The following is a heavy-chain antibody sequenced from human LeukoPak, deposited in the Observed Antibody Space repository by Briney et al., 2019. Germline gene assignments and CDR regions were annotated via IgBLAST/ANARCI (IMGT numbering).Heavy chain of an antibody. CDR3: ARESSSLYRGRVAFDI. Sequence: SETLSPTCPVAGGSISSGSYYWSWIRQPAGKGLEWIGRIYTGGSTNYNPSLKTRLPISVDTSKKQVSLKLSSVTAADRAVYYCARESSSLYRGRVAFDIWGQGPMVTVSS. V-gene: IGHV4-61*02. D-gene: IGHD6-13*01. J-gene: IGHJ3*02. CDR1: GGSISSGSYY. CDR2: IYTGGST.